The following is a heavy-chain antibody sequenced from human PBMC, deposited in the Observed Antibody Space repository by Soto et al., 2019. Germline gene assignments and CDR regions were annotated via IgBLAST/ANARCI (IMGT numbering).Heavy chain of an antibody. J-gene: IGHJ3*02. Sequence: ASVKVSCKASGYTFTNYYMHWVRQAPGQGLEWMGMINPRGGRTTYPQKFQGRVTMTSDTSTSTVYMELTSLTSEDTAVYYCARDQSYAFDIWGQGTMVTVSS. V-gene: IGHV1-46*01. CDR2: INPRGGRT. CDR1: GYTFTNYY. CDR3: ARDQSYAFDI. D-gene: IGHD1-26*01.